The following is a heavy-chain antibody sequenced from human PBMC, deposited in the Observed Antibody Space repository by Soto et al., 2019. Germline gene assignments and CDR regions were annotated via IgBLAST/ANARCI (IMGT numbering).Heavy chain of an antibody. D-gene: IGHD4-17*01. CDR2: IIPILGIA. Sequence: QVQLVQSGAEVKKPGSSVKVSCKASGGTFSSYTISWVRQAPGQGLEWMGRIIPILGIANYAQKFQGRVTITADKSTSKAYIELSSLRAEDTAVYYCARGPPYDYGASYYFDDWGQGTLVTVSS. J-gene: IGHJ4*02. CDR3: ARGPPYDYGASYYFDD. V-gene: IGHV1-69*02. CDR1: GGTFSSYT.